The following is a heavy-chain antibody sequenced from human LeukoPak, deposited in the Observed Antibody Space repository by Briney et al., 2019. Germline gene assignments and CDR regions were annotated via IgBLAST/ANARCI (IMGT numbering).Heavy chain of an antibody. J-gene: IGHJ5*02. CDR3: AKGDFGA. V-gene: IGHV3-30*04. Sequence: GGSLRLSCAASGFTFSSYAMHWVRQAPGKGLEWVAVISYDGSNKYYADSVKGRFTISRDNSKNTLYLQMNSLRAEDTAVYYCAKGDFGAWGQGTLVTVSS. D-gene: IGHD3-3*01. CDR1: GFTFSSYA. CDR2: ISYDGSNK.